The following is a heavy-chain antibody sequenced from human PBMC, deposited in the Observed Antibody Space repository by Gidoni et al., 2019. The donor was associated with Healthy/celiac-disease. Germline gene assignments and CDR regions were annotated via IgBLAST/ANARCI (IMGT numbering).Heavy chain of an antibody. CDR3: AKFLGIAAAGTDHDAFDI. CDR2: ISGSGGST. D-gene: IGHD6-13*01. J-gene: IGHJ3*02. V-gene: IGHV3-23*01. Sequence: EVQLLESGGGLVQPGGSLRLSCAAPGFTFSSYAMSWVRQAPGKGLGWVSAISGSGGSTYYADSVKGRFTISRDNSKNTLYLQMNSLRAEDTAVYYCAKFLGIAAAGTDHDAFDIWGQGTMVTVSS. CDR1: GFTFSSYA.